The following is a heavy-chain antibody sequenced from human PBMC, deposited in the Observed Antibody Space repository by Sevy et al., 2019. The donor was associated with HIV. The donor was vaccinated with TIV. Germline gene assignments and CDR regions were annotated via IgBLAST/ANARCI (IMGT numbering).Heavy chain of an antibody. CDR3: ARGGYYYDNAAYYAFDS. CDR1: GFTFSAYA. J-gene: IGHJ4*02. Sequence: GGSLRLSCTTSGFTFSAYAMHWVRQAPGKGLEWVAIIWSDGAYLYHGDSVKGRFTISRDNSKNTLYLQMNSLRVEDTAVYYCARGGYYYDNAAYYAFDSWGQGTLVTVSS. D-gene: IGHD3-22*01. CDR2: IWSDGAYL. V-gene: IGHV3-33*01.